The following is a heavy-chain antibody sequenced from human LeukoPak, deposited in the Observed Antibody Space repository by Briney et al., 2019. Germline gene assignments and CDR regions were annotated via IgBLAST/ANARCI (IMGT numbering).Heavy chain of an antibody. J-gene: IGHJ1*01. CDR3: ARHNEMTH. D-gene: IGHD5-24*01. CDR2: VRIKANNYAT. Sequence: HPGGSLRLSCAASGFTFSGSAMHWVRQASGRWPEWVGRVRIKANNYATAYAASVKGRFTISRDDSKNTAYLQMNSLKTEDTAVYYCARHNEMTHWGQGTLVTVSS. V-gene: IGHV3-73*01. CDR1: GFTFSGSA.